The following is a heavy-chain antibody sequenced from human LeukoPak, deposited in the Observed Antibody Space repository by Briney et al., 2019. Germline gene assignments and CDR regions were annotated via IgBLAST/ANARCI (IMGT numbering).Heavy chain of an antibody. CDR3: ARDGSLPDY. J-gene: IGHJ4*02. Sequence: GGSLRLSCPASGFIFSNYWMHWVRQAPGKGLVWVSRITSDGSSTNYADSVKGRFTISRDNAKNTLYLQMNSLRAEDTAVYYCARDGSLPDYWSQGTLVTVSS. V-gene: IGHV3-74*01. CDR1: GFIFSNYW. CDR2: ITSDGSST.